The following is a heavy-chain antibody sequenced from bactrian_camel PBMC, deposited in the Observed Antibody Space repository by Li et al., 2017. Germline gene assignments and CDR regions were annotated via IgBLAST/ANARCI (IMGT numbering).Heavy chain of an antibody. D-gene: IGHD1*01. J-gene: IGHJ7*01. V-gene: IGHV3S67*01. CDR2: IKDDGRI. CDR1: GLVVSNCE. Sequence: VQLVESGGGSVQPGGSLTLSCVVSGLVVSNCEMTWWRQAPGKERELVSHIKDDGRIRYSEAVKGRFTASKENYKRTQYLQMNNVKSEDTAQYFCASLSCKYPYFGQNFWGKGTQVTVS.